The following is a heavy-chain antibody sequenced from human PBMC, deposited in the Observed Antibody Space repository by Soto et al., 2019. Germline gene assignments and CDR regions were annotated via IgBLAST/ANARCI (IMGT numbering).Heavy chain of an antibody. D-gene: IGHD4-17*01. V-gene: IGHV4-31*03. Sequence: PSETLSLTCTVSGGSISSGGYYWSWIRQHPGKGLEWIGYIYYSGSTYYNPSLKSRVTISVDTSKNQFSLKLSSVTAADTAVYYCARVVFLSHDYGDHELYFDYWGQGTLVTVSS. CDR2: IYYSGST. CDR3: ARVVFLSHDYGDHELYFDY. CDR1: GGSISSGGYY. J-gene: IGHJ4*02.